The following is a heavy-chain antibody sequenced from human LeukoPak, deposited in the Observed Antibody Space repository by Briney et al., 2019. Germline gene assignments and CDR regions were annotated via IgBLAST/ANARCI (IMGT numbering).Heavy chain of an antibody. CDR3: ARDSAARLRFLEWRDAFDI. CDR1: GGTFSSYA. D-gene: IGHD3-3*01. Sequence: APVKVSCKASGGTFSSYAISWVRQAPGQGLEWMGGIIPIFGTANYAQKFQGRVTITADESTSTAYMELSSLRSEDTAVYYCARDSAARLRFLEWRDAFDIWGQGTMVTVSS. CDR2: IIPIFGTA. J-gene: IGHJ3*02. V-gene: IGHV1-69*01.